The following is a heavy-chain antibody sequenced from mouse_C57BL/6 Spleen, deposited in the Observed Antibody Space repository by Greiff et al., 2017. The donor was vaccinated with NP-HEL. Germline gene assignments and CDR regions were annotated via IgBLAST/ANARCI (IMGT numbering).Heavy chain of an antibody. Sequence: QVQLKESGPGLVQPSQSLSITCTVSGFSLTSYGVHWVRQSPGKGLEWLGVIWRGGSTDYNAAFMSRLSITKDNSKSQVFFKMNSLQADDTAIYYCAKGFLYYGGSYGYFEVWGTENTVTGSS. J-gene: IGHJ1*03. D-gene: IGHD1-1*01. CDR2: IWRGGST. CDR3: AKGFLYYGGSYGYFEV. CDR1: GFSLTSYG. V-gene: IGHV2-5*01.